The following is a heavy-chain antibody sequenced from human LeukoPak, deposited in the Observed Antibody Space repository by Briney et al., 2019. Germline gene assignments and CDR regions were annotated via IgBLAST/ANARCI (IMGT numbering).Heavy chain of an antibody. CDR1: GFTFSSYW. D-gene: IGHD6-6*01. CDR3: ARVAAPSYYFDY. Sequence: GGSLRLSCAASGFTFSSYWMSWVRQAPGKGLEWVANIKQDGSEKYYVDSVKGRFTISRDNTKNSLYLQMNSLRAEDTAVYYYARVAAPSYYFDYWGQGTLVTVSS. CDR2: IKQDGSEK. J-gene: IGHJ4*02. V-gene: IGHV3-7*01.